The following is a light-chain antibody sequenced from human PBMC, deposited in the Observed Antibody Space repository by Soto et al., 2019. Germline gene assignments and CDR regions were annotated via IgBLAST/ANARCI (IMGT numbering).Light chain of an antibody. CDR1: QGIRND. CDR2: AAS. CDR3: QQSHNTPRT. J-gene: IGKJ1*01. V-gene: IGKV1-39*01. Sequence: IQMTQSPSSLSASVGDRVTITCRASQGIRNDLGWYQQKPGKAPKLLIFAASSLQSGVPPRFSGSGSAPDFTLTISNLQPEDFATYFCQQSHNTPRTFGQGTKVEIK.